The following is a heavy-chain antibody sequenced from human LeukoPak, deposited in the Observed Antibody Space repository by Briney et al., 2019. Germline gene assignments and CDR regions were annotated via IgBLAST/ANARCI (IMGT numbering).Heavy chain of an antibody. CDR3: ARDPSYSSSCRS. D-gene: IGHD6-13*01. Sequence: GASVKVSCKASGGTFSSYAISWVRQAPGQGLEWMGRIIPILGIANYAQKFQGRVTITADKSTSTAYMELSSLRSEDTAVYYCARDPSYSSSCRSRGQGTLVTVSS. CDR1: GGTFSSYA. J-gene: IGHJ4*02. V-gene: IGHV1-69*04. CDR2: IIPILGIA.